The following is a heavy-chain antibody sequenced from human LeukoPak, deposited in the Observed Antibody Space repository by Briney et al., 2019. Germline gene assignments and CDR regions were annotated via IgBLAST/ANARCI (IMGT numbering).Heavy chain of an antibody. J-gene: IGHJ6*02. Sequence: GGSLRHSCAASGFTVSSNYMSWVRQAPGKGLEWVSVIYSGGSTYYADSVKGRFTISRDNSKNTLYLQMNSLRAEDTAVYYCARVAAPGSYFYYYGMDVWGQGTTVTVSS. D-gene: IGHD1-26*01. CDR2: IYSGGST. CDR1: GFTVSSNY. CDR3: ARVAAPGSYFYYYGMDV. V-gene: IGHV3-53*01.